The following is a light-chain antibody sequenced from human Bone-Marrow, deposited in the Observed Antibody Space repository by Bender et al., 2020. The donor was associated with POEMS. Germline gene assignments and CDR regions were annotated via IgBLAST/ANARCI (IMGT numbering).Light chain of an antibody. Sequence: QSALTQPPSASGSPGQSVTISCAGSTSDIGTYKLVSWYQQHPGKAPKLMIYDATKRPSDVSDRFSGSKSGNTASLTVSGLQAEDEADYYCSSYGGNIWGVFGGGTKLTVL. J-gene: IGLJ2*01. CDR3: SSYGGNIWGV. V-gene: IGLV2-8*01. CDR2: DAT. CDR1: TSDIGTYKL.